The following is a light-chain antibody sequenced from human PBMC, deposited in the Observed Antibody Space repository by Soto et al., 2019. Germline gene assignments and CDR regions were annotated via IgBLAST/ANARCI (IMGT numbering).Light chain of an antibody. J-gene: IGKJ1*01. CDR2: GSS. V-gene: IGKV1-17*01. CDR3: LQHNLFPRT. Sequence: DIQMTQSPSSLSASVGDRVTITCRASQAIRNDLAWYQQKPGRAPQRLIYGSSSLQSGVPSRFSGNGSRTEFTLTISSLQPEDFGTYYCLQHNLFPRTFXKGTKVDSK. CDR1: QAIRND.